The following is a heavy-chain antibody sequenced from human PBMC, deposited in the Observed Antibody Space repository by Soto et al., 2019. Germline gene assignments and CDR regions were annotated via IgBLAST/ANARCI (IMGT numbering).Heavy chain of an antibody. V-gene: IGHV3-48*02. CDR1: GFTFSSYS. CDR3: ARVRVVRIDY. Sequence: PGGSLRLSCAASGFTFSSYSMNWVRQAPGKGLEWVSYISSSSSTIYYADSVKGRFTISRDNAKNPLYLQMNSLRDEDTAVYYCARVRVVRIDYWGQGTLVTVSS. CDR2: ISSSSSTI. J-gene: IGHJ4*02.